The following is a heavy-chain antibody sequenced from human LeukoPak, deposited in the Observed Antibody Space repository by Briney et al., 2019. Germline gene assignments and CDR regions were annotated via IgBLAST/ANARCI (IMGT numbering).Heavy chain of an antibody. CDR2: IYHNGDT. V-gene: IGHV4-30-4*08. Sequence: SQTLSLTCIVSGGSIISGDYYWSWIRQPPGTGLEWIGYIYHNGDTYYNPSLKGRVSISVDTSKNQFSLKLSSVTAADTAVYYCARAGVVPAAINRAFDIWGQGSVVTVSS. J-gene: IGHJ3*02. CDR3: ARAGVVPAAINRAFDI. CDR1: GGSIISGDYY. D-gene: IGHD2-2*02.